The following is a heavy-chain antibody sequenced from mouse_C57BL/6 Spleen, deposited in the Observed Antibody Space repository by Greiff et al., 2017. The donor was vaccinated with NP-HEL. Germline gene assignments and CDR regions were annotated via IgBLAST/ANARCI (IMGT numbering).Heavy chain of an antibody. V-gene: IGHV1-26*01. CDR3: ARKYYYGYDDYAMDY. CDR2: INPNNGGT. D-gene: IGHD2-2*01. Sequence: EVQLQQSGPELVKPGASVKISCKASGYTFTDYYMNWVKQSHGKSLEWIGDINPNNGGTSYNQKFKGKATLTVDKSSSTAYMELRSLTSEDSAVYYCARKYYYGYDDYAMDYWGQGTSVTVSS. CDR1: GYTFTDYY. J-gene: IGHJ4*01.